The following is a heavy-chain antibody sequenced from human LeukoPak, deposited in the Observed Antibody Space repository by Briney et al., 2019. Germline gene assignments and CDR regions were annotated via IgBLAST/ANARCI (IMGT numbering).Heavy chain of an antibody. V-gene: IGHV3-15*01. CDR3: ATEFYSNGYNF. J-gene: IGHJ4*02. CDR1: GFTFSSAW. CDR2: IKSRTDGGTT. D-gene: IGHD5-24*01. Sequence: GGSLRLSCPGSGFTFSSAWMTWVRQIPGKGLEWVGHIKSRTDGGTTDYAAPVKGRFTISRDDSKNTVYLQMNSLKIEDSAVYFCATEFYSNGYNFWGQGTLVIVS.